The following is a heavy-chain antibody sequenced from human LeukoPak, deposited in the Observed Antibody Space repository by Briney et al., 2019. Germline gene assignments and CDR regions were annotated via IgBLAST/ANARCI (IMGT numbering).Heavy chain of an antibody. CDR3: ARDLTVVTPTTIIPAVPFDY. J-gene: IGHJ4*02. D-gene: IGHD4-23*01. CDR1: SGSIRSSSYY. CDR2: IYYSGST. Sequence: SETLSLTCTLASGSIRSSSYYWGWIRQPPGKGLEWIGSIYYSGSTYYNPSLKSRVTISVDTSKNQFSLKLSSVTAADTAVYYCARDLTVVTPTTIIPAVPFDYWGQGTLVTVS. V-gene: IGHV4-39*07.